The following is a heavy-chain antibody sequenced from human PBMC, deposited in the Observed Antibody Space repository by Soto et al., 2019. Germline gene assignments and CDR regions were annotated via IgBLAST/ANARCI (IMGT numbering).Heavy chain of an antibody. Sequence: GASVKVSCKASGYTFTSYDINWVRQATGQGLEWMGWMNPNSGNTGYAQKFQGRVTMTRNTSISTAYMELSSLRSEDTAVYYCARGLGLKYYDILTGYYTNDFDYWGQGTLVTVSS. D-gene: IGHD3-9*01. CDR3: ARGLGLKYYDILTGYYTNDFDY. J-gene: IGHJ4*02. CDR1: GYTFTSYD. V-gene: IGHV1-8*01. CDR2: MNPNSGNT.